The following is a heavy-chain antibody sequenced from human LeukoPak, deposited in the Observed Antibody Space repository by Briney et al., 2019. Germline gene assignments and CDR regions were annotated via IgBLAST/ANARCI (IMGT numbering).Heavy chain of an antibody. CDR3: AKGPITIFGSSIYYYYYMDV. V-gene: IGHV3-30*02. D-gene: IGHD3-3*01. CDR1: GFTFSSYG. J-gene: IGHJ6*03. CDR2: IRYDGSNK. Sequence: PGGSLRLSCAASGFTFSSYGMHWVRQAPGKGLEWVAFIRYDGSNKYYADSVKGRFTISRDNSKNTLYLQMNSLRAEDTAVYYCAKGPITIFGSSIYYYYYMDVWGKGTTVTVSS.